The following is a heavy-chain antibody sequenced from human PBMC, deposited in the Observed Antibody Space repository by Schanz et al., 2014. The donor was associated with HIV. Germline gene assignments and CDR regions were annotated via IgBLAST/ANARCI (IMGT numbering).Heavy chain of an antibody. CDR3: VTEQYSTISA. D-gene: IGHD2-15*01. CDR2: ISGSDGDT. J-gene: IGHJ5*02. V-gene: IGHV3-23*04. Sequence: VHLVESGGGVVQPGRSLRLSCAASGFTFSSYAMTWVRQAPGKGLDWVSTISGSDGDTYYADSVKGRFTISRDNSRNILYLQMSNLRAEDTALYYCVTEQYSTISAWGQGALVIVS. CDR1: GFTFSSYA.